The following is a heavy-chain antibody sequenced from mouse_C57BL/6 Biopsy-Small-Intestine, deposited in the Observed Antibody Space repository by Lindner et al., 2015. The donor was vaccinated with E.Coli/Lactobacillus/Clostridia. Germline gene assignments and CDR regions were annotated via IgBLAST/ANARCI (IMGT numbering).Heavy chain of an antibody. CDR1: GFNIKDYF. CDR2: IDPEDGDT. D-gene: IGHD2-3*01. J-gene: IGHJ4*01. V-gene: IGHV14-1*01. CDR3: TASDAYYYAMDY. Sequence: VQLQESGAELVRPGASVKLSCTASGFNIKDYFMHWVKQRPEQGLEWIGRIDPEDGDTEYAPQFQGKATMTADTSSNTAYLQLSSLTSEDTAVYYCTASDAYYYAMDYWGQGTSVTVSS.